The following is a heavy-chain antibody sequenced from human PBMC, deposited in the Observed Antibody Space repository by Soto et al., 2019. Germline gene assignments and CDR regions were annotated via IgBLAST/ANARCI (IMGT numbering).Heavy chain of an antibody. V-gene: IGHV1-2*02. CDR3: ARGGGVGVAGSAAFDM. D-gene: IGHD3-3*01. CDR1: GYPVTAYY. CDR2: INPATGAA. Sequence: QLHLVQSGAVVKKPGASVTVSCSASGYPVTAYYMHWVRQAPGRGLEWMGGINPATGAAKYTQTFQGRVTMTRDPSTGTVFMELSGLTSEDTAVFYFARGGGVGVAGSAAFDMWGQGTLVTVSS. J-gene: IGHJ3*02.